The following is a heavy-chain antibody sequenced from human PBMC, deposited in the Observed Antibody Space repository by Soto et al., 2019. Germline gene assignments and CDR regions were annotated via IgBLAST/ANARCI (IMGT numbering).Heavy chain of an antibody. CDR2: INPSGGST. CDR3: ATEGGPYGDYGYYGMDV. CDR1: GYTFTSYY. Sequence: QVQLVQSGAEVKKPGASVKVSCKASGYTFTSYYMHWVRQAPGQGLEWMGIINPSGGSTSYAQKFQGRVTMTRDKSTSTVYMELSSLRSEDTAVYYCATEGGPYGDYGYYGMDVWGQGTTVTVSS. J-gene: IGHJ6*02. V-gene: IGHV1-46*01. D-gene: IGHD4-17*01.